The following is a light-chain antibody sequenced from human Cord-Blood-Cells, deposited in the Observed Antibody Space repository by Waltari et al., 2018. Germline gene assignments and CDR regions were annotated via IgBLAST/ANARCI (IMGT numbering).Light chain of an antibody. Sequence: DTQMTQSSSTLSASVGDRVTITCRASQSISSWLAWYQQKPRKAPKLLIYKASSLESGVPSRFSGSGSGTEFTLTISSLQPDDFATYYCQQYNSYPYSFGQGTKLEIK. CDR2: KAS. CDR1: QSISSW. J-gene: IGKJ2*03. CDR3: QQYNSYPYS. V-gene: IGKV1-5*03.